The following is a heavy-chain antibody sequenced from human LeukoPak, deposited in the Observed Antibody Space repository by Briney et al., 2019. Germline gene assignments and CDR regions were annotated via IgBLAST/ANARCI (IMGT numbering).Heavy chain of an antibody. CDR1: GFTVSSNY. J-gene: IGHJ6*02. D-gene: IGHD1-7*01. CDR2: IYSGGST. CDR3: ARDLGYNWNYIYAYYYYGMDV. Sequence: GGSLRLSCAASGFTVSSNYMSWVRQAPGKGLEWVSVIYSGGSTYYADSVKGRFTISRDNSKNTLYLQMNSLRAEDTAVYYCARDLGYNWNYIYAYYYYGMDVWGQGTTVTVSS. V-gene: IGHV3-66*01.